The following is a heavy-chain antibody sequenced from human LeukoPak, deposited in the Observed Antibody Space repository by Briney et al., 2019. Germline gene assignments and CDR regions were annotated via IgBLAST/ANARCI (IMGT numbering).Heavy chain of an antibody. CDR2: INPNSGGT. CDR3: ARAPLSTYSSSWPEYFQH. Sequence: ASLRVSCKASGYTFTVYYMHWVRQAPGQGLEWMGWINPNSGGTNYAQKFQGRVTMTRDTSISTAYMELSRLRSDDTAVYYCARAPLSTYSSSWPEYFQHWGQGTLVTVSS. V-gene: IGHV1-2*02. D-gene: IGHD6-13*01. J-gene: IGHJ1*01. CDR1: GYTFTVYY.